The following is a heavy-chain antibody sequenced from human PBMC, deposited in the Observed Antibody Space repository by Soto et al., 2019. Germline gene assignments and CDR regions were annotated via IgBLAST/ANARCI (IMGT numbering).Heavy chain of an antibody. J-gene: IGHJ3*02. CDR2: IYYSGGT. CDR1: GGSISSYY. V-gene: IGHV4-59*01. CDR3: ARYNWNDAGAFDI. D-gene: IGHD1-1*01. Sequence: SETLSLTCTVSGGSISSYYWSWIRQPPGKGLEWIGYIYYSGGTNYNPSLKSRVTISVDTSKNQFSLKLSSVTAADTAVYYCARYNWNDAGAFDIWGQGTMVTVSS.